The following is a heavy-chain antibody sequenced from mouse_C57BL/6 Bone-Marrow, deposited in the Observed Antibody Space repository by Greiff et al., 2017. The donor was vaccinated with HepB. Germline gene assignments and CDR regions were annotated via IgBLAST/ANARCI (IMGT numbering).Heavy chain of an antibody. V-gene: IGHV2-5*01. D-gene: IGHD1-1*01. CDR3: AKKNGSRPGAMDY. CDR1: GFSLTSYG. Sequence: QVHVKQSGPGLVQPSQSLSITCTVSGFSLTSYGVHWVRQSPGKGLEWLGVIWRGGSTDYNAAFMTRLSITKDNSKSQVFFKMNSLQADDTAIYYGAKKNGSRPGAMDYWGQGTSVTVSS. CDR2: IWRGGST. J-gene: IGHJ4*01.